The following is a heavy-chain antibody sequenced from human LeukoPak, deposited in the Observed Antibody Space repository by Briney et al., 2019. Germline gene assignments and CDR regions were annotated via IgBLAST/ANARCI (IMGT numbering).Heavy chain of an antibody. V-gene: IGHV3-15*01. Sequence: GGSLRLSCAASGFSFSKAWMSWVSQAPGKGLEWVGRIKSKGDGGTTDYAAPVKGRFTISRDDSKNTLYLQMNSLKTEDTAVYYCTLYYNAFDIWGQGTMVTVSS. CDR1: GFSFSKAW. J-gene: IGHJ3*02. CDR3: TLYYNAFDI. D-gene: IGHD3-10*01. CDR2: IKSKGDGGTT.